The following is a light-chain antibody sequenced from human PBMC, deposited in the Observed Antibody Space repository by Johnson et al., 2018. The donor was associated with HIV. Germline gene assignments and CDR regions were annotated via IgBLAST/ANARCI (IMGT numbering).Light chain of an antibody. CDR1: SSNIGNNY. CDR2: ENN. J-gene: IGLJ1*01. Sequence: QSVLTQPPSVSAAPGQKVTISCSGSSSNIGNNYVSWYQQVPGTAPKLLIYENNKRPSGIPDRFSGSQSGTSATLAITGLQTGDEADYYCGTWDSSLSAYVFGTGTKVTVL. V-gene: IGLV1-51*02. CDR3: GTWDSSLSAYV.